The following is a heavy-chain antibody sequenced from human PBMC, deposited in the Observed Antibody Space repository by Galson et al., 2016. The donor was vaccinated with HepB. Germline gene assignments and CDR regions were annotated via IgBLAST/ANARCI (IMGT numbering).Heavy chain of an antibody. CDR3: ARRSSPGSGAPTRYRAASQLWGSLMATDTEMYDLARRSSAGGGWSWEYHFDY. Sequence: QSGAEVKKPGESLKISCKGSGYSFTNYWIGWVRQMPGKGLEWMGIIYPGDSDTRYSPSFEGQVTISADKSISTAYLQWSSLKASDTAMDDCARRSSPGSGAPTRYRAASQLWGSLMATDTEMYDLARRSSAGGGWSWEYHFDYWGQGTLVTVSS. CDR1: GYSFTNYW. CDR2: IYPGDSDT. V-gene: IGHV5-51*01. D-gene: IGHD6-19*01. J-gene: IGHJ4*02.